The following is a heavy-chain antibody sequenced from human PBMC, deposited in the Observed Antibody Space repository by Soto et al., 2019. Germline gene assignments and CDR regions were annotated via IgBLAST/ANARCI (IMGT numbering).Heavy chain of an antibody. Sequence: GGSLRLSCAASGFTFSSYAMSWVRQAPGEGLEWVSAISGSGGSTYYADSVKGRFTISRDNSKNTLYLQMNSLRAEDTAVYYCAKGRMVRGVIITLPFDYWGQGTLVTVSS. CDR2: ISGSGGST. CDR3: AKGRMVRGVIITLPFDY. J-gene: IGHJ4*02. CDR1: GFTFSSYA. V-gene: IGHV3-23*01. D-gene: IGHD3-10*01.